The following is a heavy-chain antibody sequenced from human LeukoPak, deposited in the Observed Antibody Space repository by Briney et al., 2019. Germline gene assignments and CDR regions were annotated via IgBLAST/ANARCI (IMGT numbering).Heavy chain of an antibody. J-gene: IGHJ4*02. CDR1: GFSFSNYA. CDR2: ISTTSGST. Sequence: PGGSLRLSCAASGFSFSNYAMSWVRQAPGKGLEWVSAISTTSGSTFYADSVKGRFTISRDNSENTLYLQMHSLRAEDTAVYYCAKGGYSYGRTYFDYWGQGTLVTVSS. V-gene: IGHV3-23*01. D-gene: IGHD5-18*01. CDR3: AKGGYSYGRTYFDY.